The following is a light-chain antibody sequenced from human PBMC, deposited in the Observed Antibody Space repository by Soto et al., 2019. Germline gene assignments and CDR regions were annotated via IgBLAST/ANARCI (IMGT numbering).Light chain of an antibody. CDR3: QQYDKWPRT. Sequence: IVMTQSPSTLSVSPGAVATLSCRASENVRTKVGWYQQKAGQAPRLLIYGASARATGIPARFSGGGSGAEYTLTISSLQSEDFAVYYCQQYDKWPRTFGQGTKVDIK. J-gene: IGKJ1*01. CDR1: ENVRTK. CDR2: GAS. V-gene: IGKV3-15*01.